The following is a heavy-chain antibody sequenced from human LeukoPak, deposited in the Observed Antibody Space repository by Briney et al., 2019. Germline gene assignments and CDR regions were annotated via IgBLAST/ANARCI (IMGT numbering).Heavy chain of an antibody. J-gene: IGHJ6*02. CDR3: ARDSGYSSGNYYYGMDV. CDR2: IYPGDSDT. Sequence: GESLKISCKGSGYSFTSYWIGWVRQMPGKGLEWMGIIYPGDSDTRYSPSFQGQVTISADKSISTAYLQWSSLKASDTAMYYCARDSGYSSGNYYYGMDVWGQGTTVTVSS. CDR1: GYSFTSYW. V-gene: IGHV5-51*01. D-gene: IGHD6-19*01.